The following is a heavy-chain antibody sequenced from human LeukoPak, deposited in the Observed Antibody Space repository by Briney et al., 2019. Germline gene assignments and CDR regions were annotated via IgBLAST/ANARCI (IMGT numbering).Heavy chain of an antibody. CDR1: GYTFTSYA. J-gene: IGHJ4*02. CDR3: ARTIYGDYGAIWYFDY. Sequence: GASVKVSCKASGYTFTSYAMHWVRQAPGQRLEWMGWINAGNGNTKYSQKFQGRVTITRDTSASTAYMELSSLRSEDTAVYYCARTIYGDYGAIWYFDYWGQGTLVTVSS. D-gene: IGHD4-17*01. V-gene: IGHV1-3*01. CDR2: INAGNGNT.